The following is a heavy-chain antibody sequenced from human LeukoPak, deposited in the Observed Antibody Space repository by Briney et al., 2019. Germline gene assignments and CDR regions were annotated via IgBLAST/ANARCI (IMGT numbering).Heavy chain of an antibody. CDR3: ARGGVGYYDSSGYYPRELFDY. V-gene: IGHV3-53*01. J-gene: IGHJ4*02. CDR2: IYSGGST. CDR1: GFTVSSNY. D-gene: IGHD3-22*01. Sequence: GGSLRLSCAASGFTVSSNYMSWVRQAPGKGLEWVSVIYSGGSTYYADSVKGRFTISRDNAKNSLYLQMNSLRAEDTAVYYCARGGVGYYDSSGYYPRELFDYWGQGTLVTVSS.